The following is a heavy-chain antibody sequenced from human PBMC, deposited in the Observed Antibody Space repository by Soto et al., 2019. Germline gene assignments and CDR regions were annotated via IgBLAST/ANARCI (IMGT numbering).Heavy chain of an antibody. J-gene: IGHJ6*02. CDR2: INNDGSNT. CDR3: ARDEGGPDV. Sequence: EVQLVESGGGFVQPGGSLRLSCRASGFTFSNSWMHWVRHAPGKGLVWVSRINNDGSNTAYADSVKGRFTISRDNAKNTLYMQMNSLRVEDTAVYFCARDEGGPDVWGQGTTVTASS. CDR1: GFTFSNSW. V-gene: IGHV3-74*01.